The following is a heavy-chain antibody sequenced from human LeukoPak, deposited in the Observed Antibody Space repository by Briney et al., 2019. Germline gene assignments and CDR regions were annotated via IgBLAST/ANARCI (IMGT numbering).Heavy chain of an antibody. CDR3: ARAQIGTTLPFDY. J-gene: IGHJ4*02. D-gene: IGHD1-7*01. V-gene: IGHV4-34*01. Sequence: PSETLSLTCAVYGGSLSGYYWSWIRQPPGKGLEWIGEINHSGSTNYNPSLKSRVTISVDTSKNQFSLKLRSVTAADTAVYYCARAQIGTTLPFDYWGQGTLVTVSS. CDR2: INHSGST. CDR1: GGSLSGYY.